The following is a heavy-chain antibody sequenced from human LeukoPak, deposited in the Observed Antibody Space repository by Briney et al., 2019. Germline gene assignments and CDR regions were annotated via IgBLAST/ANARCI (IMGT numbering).Heavy chain of an antibody. J-gene: IGHJ4*02. CDR3: AKDLHYNYDNSGYMSSFDY. V-gene: IGHV3-23*01. D-gene: IGHD3-22*01. CDR1: GYMFNKYG. CDR2: ISDSGGRT. Sequence: GGTLRLSCAASGYMFNKYGINWVRQAPGKGLEWVSGISDSGGRTYYADSVRGRFTISRDNSKNTLFLQMNGLRAEDAAIYYCAKDLHYNYDNSGYMSSFDYWGQGTVVTVSS.